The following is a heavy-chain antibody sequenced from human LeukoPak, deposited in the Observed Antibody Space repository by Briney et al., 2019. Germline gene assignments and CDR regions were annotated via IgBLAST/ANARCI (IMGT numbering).Heavy chain of an antibody. Sequence: PGGSLRLSCAASGFTFSSYAISWVRQAPGKGLEWVSAISGSGGSTYYADSVKGRFTISRDNSKNTLYLQMNSLRAEDTAVYYCAKDAYDYVWGSYRHFDYWGQGTLVTVSS. J-gene: IGHJ4*02. CDR3: AKDAYDYVWGSYRHFDY. D-gene: IGHD3-16*02. CDR1: GFTFSSYA. V-gene: IGHV3-23*01. CDR2: ISGSGGST.